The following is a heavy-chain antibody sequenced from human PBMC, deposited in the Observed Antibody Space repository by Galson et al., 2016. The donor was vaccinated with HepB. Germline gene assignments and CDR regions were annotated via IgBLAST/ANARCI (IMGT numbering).Heavy chain of an antibody. V-gene: IGHV3-74*01. Sequence: SLRLSCAASGFDFRSYWMHWVRQGPGKGLVWVSRISYDGTRTNYADSVHGRFTISRDNAKNTLYLQMKSLRPEDTAVYYCTRGFPGSHDASDFWGQGTMVTVSS. CDR1: GFDFRSYW. CDR2: ISYDGTRT. D-gene: IGHD3-10*01. CDR3: TRGFPGSHDASDF. J-gene: IGHJ3*01.